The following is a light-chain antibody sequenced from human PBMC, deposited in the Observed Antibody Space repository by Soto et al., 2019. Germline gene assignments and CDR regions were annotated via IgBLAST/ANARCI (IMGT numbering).Light chain of an antibody. CDR3: QQRTNWPSST. Sequence: EIVLTQSPATLSLSPGERATLSCRARQSVRSYLAWYQQKPGQAPRRLIHDASSKATGIPARFSGSGSGTDFTLTISSLEPDDFAVYYCQQRTNWPSSTFAQGTRLEIK. V-gene: IGKV3-11*01. J-gene: IGKJ5*01. CDR2: DAS. CDR1: QSVRSY.